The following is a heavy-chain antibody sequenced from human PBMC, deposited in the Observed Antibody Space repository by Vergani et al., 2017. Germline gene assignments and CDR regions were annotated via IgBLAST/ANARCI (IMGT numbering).Heavy chain of an antibody. Sequence: QVQLVQSGAEVKKPGASVKVSCKASGYTFTIYGISWVRQAPGQGLEWMGWISAYNGNTNYAQKLQGRVTMTTDTSTSTAYMELRSLRSDETAVYYCARDLKASGWYPGDPFDYWGQGTLVTVSS. D-gene: IGHD6-19*01. V-gene: IGHV1-18*04. CDR2: ISAYNGNT. CDR3: ARDLKASGWYPGDPFDY. CDR1: GYTFTIYG. J-gene: IGHJ4*02.